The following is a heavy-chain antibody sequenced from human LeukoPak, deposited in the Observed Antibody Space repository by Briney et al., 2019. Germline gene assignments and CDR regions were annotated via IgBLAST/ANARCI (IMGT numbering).Heavy chain of an antibody. D-gene: IGHD1-26*01. CDR2: ISSSSSYI. CDR3: ARVHSGSYQYYYYYYMDV. J-gene: IGHJ6*03. Sequence: PGGSLRLSCAASGFTFSSYSMNWVRQAPGKGLEWVSSISSSSSYIYYADSVKGRFTISRDNANNSLYLQMNSLRAEDTAVYYCARVHSGSYQYYYYYYMDVWGKGTTVTVSS. V-gene: IGHV3-21*01. CDR1: GFTFSSYS.